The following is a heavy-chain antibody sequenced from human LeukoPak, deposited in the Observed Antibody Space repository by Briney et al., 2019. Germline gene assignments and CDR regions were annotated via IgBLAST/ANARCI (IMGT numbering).Heavy chain of an antibody. CDR2: IYYSGST. CDR1: GGSISSYY. Sequence: SETLSLTCTVSGGSISSYYWSWIRQPPGKGLEWIGYIYYSGSTNYNPSLRSRVTISVDTSKNQFSLKLSSVTAADTAVYYCARGTHGYYYDSSGSYYFDYWGQGTLVTVSS. J-gene: IGHJ4*02. CDR3: ARGTHGYYYDSSGSYYFDY. D-gene: IGHD3-22*01. V-gene: IGHV4-59*01.